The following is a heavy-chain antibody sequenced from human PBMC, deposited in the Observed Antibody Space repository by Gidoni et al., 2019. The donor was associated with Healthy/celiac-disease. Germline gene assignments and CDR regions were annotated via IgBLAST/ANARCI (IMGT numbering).Heavy chain of an antibody. CDR3: ASLHRITIFGVAAIDY. CDR1: GGSISSCSYY. V-gene: IGHV4-39*01. J-gene: IGHJ4*02. Sequence: QLQLQESGPGLVKPSETLSLTCTASGGSISSCSYYWGWLRQPPGKGLEWIGSIWYGGGTYYNPSLKSRVTISVDTSKNQFSLKLSSVTAADTAVYYCASLHRITIFGVAAIDYWGQGTLVTVSS. D-gene: IGHD3-3*01. CDR2: IWYGGGT.